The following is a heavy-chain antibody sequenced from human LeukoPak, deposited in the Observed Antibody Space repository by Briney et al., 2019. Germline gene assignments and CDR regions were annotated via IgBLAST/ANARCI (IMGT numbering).Heavy chain of an antibody. CDR1: GFTFSSYA. CDR2: ISAGGGST. CDR3: AKDRVGAYPDYFDY. V-gene: IGHV3-23*01. Sequence: PGGSLRLSCAASGFTFSSYAMSWARQAPGKGLEWVSAISAGGGSTYYADFVKGRFTISRDNSKNTLYLQMNSLRAEDTAVYYCAKDRVGAYPDYFDYWGQGTLVTVSS. J-gene: IGHJ4*02. D-gene: IGHD1-26*01.